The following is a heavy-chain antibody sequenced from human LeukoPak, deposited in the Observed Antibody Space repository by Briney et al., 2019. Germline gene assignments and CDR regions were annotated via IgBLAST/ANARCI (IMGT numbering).Heavy chain of an antibody. CDR1: GFTFSSYA. D-gene: IGHD3-10*01. V-gene: IGHV3-23*01. Sequence: AGGSLRLSCAASGFTFSSYAMSWVRQAPGKGLEWVSAISGSGGSTYYADSVKGRFTISRDNSKNTLYLQMNSLRAEDTAVYYCAKVNRGGSGSYEDPFDYWGQGTLVTVSS. J-gene: IGHJ4*02. CDR2: ISGSGGST. CDR3: AKVNRGGSGSYEDPFDY.